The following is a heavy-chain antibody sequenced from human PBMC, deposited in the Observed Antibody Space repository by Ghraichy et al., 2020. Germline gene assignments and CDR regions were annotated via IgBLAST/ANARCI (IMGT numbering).Heavy chain of an antibody. D-gene: IGHD5-18*01. J-gene: IGHJ6*02. Sequence: SVKVSCKASGGTFSSYAISWVRQAPGQGLEWMGGIIPIFGTANYAQKFQGRVTITADESTSTAYMELSSLRSEDTAVYYCARRYGSGQLWAYYYYGMDVWGQGTTVTVSS. CDR3: ARRYGSGQLWAYYYYGMDV. CDR2: IIPIFGTA. CDR1: GGTFSSYA. V-gene: IGHV1-69*13.